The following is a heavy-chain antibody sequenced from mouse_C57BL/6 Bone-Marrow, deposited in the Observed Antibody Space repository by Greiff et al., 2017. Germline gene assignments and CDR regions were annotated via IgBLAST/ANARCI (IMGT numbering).Heavy chain of an antibody. CDR2: ISNGGGST. J-gene: IGHJ3*01. CDR3: ARRWAY. CDR1: GFTFSDYY. V-gene: IGHV5-12*01. Sequence: EVKLVESGGGLVQPGGSLKLSCAASGFTFSDYYMYWVRQTPEKRLEWVAYISNGGGSTYYPDTVKGRFTISRDNAKNTLYLQMSRLKSEDTAMYYCARRWAYWGQGTLVTVSA.